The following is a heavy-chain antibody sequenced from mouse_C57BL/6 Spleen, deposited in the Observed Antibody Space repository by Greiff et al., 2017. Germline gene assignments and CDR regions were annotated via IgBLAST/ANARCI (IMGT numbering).Heavy chain of an antibody. CDR3: AESLYYAMDY. D-gene: IGHD6-2*01. V-gene: IGHV1-82*01. J-gene: IGHJ4*01. CDR2: IYPGDGDT. Sequence: QVQLQQSGPELVKPGASVKISCKASGYAFSSSWMNWVKQRPGKGLEWIGRIYPGDGDTNYNGKFKGKATLTADKSSSTAYMQLSSLTSEDSAVYFCAESLYYAMDYWGQGTSVTVSS. CDR1: GYAFSSSW.